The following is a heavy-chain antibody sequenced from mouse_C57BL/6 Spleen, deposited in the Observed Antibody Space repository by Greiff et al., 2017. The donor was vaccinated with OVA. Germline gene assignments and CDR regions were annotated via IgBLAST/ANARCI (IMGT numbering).Heavy chain of an antibody. CDR2: IDPSDSYT. D-gene: IGHD2-4*01. CDR3: ARREYDYGDWYFDV. V-gene: IGHV1-69*01. Sequence: QVQLQQPGAELVMPGASVKLSCKASGYTFTSYWMHWVKPRPGQGLEWIGEIDPSDSYTNYNQKFKGKSTVTVDKSSSTAYMQLSSLTSEDAAVYYCARREYDYGDWYFDVGGTGTTVTVSS. CDR1: GYTFTSYW. J-gene: IGHJ1*03.